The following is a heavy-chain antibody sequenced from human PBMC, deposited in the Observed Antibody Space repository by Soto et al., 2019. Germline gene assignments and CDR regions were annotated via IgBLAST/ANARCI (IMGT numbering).Heavy chain of an antibody. J-gene: IGHJ6*02. CDR3: ARMGDVPYYPCGMDV. CDR1: GYTFSTYG. D-gene: IGHD3-16*01. V-gene: IGHV1-18*01. Sequence: QVQLVQSGAEVKKPGASVKVSCKASGYTFSTYGISWLRQAPGQGLEWMGWINGYNGNTNYAPKLQGRITMTTDITATTAYMELRSLRSDDTAVYYCARMGDVPYYPCGMDVWGQGTTVTVSS. CDR2: INGYNGNT.